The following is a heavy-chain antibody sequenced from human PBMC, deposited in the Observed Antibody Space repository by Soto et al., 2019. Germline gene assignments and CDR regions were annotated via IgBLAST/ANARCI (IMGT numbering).Heavy chain of an antibody. CDR1: GGSISSYY. CDR3: ARESWMTTGSPDAFDI. V-gene: IGHV4-59*01. D-gene: IGHD4-17*01. J-gene: IGHJ3*02. Sequence: SETLSLTCTVSGGSISSYYWSWIRQPPGKGLEWIGYIYYSGSTNYNPSLKSRVNISVDTSKNQFSLKLSSVTAADTAVYYCARESWMTTGSPDAFDIWGQGTMVTVSS. CDR2: IYYSGST.